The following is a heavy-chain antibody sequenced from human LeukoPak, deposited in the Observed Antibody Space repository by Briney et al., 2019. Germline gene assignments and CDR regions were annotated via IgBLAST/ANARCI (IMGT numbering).Heavy chain of an antibody. J-gene: IGHJ4*02. V-gene: IGHV3-53*05. CDR2: IYSGGST. CDR3: ARESSWYYLDY. Sequence: GGSLRLSCAASGFTVSSNYMSWVRQAPGKGLEWVSVIYSGGSTYYADSVKGRFTTSRDNPKNTLYLQMNSLRAEDTAVYYCARESSWYYLDYWGQGTLVTVSS. D-gene: IGHD6-13*01. CDR1: GFTVSSNY.